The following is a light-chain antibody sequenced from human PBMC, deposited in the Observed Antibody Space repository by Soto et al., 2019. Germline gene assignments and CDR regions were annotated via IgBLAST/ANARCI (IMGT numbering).Light chain of an antibody. CDR2: AAS. Sequence: IQLTHSPSSLSASVGDSVTITCRASQDISSHLAWYQQKPGKAPKVLIYAASTLESRIPSRLSGSRSGTEFTLTISSLQAEDFATHYCQQVKSFLPLTLGGGTKVDIK. V-gene: IGKV1-9*01. CDR3: QQVKSFLPLT. J-gene: IGKJ4*01. CDR1: QDISSH.